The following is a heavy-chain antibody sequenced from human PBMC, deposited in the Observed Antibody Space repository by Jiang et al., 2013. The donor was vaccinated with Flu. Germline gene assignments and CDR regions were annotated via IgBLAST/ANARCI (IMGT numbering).Heavy chain of an antibody. CDR1: GYSFTSYC. J-gene: IGHJ6*02. V-gene: IGHV5-51*01. Sequence: GAEVKKPGESLKISCKGSGYSFTSYCIGWVRQMPGKGLEWMGIIYPGDSDTRYSPSFQGQVTISADKSISTAYLQWSSLKASDTAMYYCARHANFWSGSPVVYYYGMDVWGQGTTVTVSS. D-gene: IGHD3-3*01. CDR3: ARHANFWSGSPVVYYYGMDV. CDR2: IYPGDSDT.